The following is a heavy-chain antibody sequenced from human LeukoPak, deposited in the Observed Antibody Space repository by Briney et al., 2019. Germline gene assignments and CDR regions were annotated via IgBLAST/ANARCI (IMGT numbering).Heavy chain of an antibody. J-gene: IGHJ3*02. D-gene: IGHD3-22*01. Sequence: SETLSFTCTVSGGSISSYYWSWIRQPPGKGLEWIGYIYYSGSTNYNPSLKSRVTISVDTSKNQFSLKLSSVTAADTAVYYCARENYYDSRGYYYKSAFDIRGQGTMVTVSS. V-gene: IGHV4-59*12. CDR1: GGSISSYY. CDR2: IYYSGST. CDR3: ARENYYDSRGYYYKSAFDI.